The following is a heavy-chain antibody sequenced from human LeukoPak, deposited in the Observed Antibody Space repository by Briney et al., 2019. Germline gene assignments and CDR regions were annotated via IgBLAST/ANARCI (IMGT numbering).Heavy chain of an antibody. CDR3: ARQPYSNYPHYYGMDV. Sequence: SETLSLICTVSGGSISSYYWSWIRQPPGKGLEWIGYIYYSGSTNYNPSLKSRVTISVDTSKNQFSLKLSSVTAADTAVYYCARQPYSNYPHYYGMDVWGQGTTVTVSS. D-gene: IGHD4-11*01. V-gene: IGHV4-59*08. CDR2: IYYSGST. CDR1: GGSISSYY. J-gene: IGHJ6*02.